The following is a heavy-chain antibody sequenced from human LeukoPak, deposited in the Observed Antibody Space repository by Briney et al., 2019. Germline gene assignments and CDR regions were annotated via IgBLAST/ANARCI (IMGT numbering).Heavy chain of an antibody. D-gene: IGHD3-10*01. CDR1: SFSFCYSW. CDR3: ARDIVSGSGSLDY. V-gene: IGHV3-74*01. CDR2: VKSDGSNP. J-gene: IGHJ4*02. Sequence: PGWALRLSCAASSFSFCYSWMHWVGPAPSMWVLFVSRVKSDGSNPSYADSVKGRFTISRDNAENMLYLQMNTLGAEDTAVYYCARDIVSGSGSLDYWGQGTLVTVSS.